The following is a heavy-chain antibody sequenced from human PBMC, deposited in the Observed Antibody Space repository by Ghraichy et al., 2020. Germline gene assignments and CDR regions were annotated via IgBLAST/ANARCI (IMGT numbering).Heavy chain of an antibody. J-gene: IGHJ6*02. V-gene: IGHV1-24*01. CDR3: ATVCSGGSCHYYYGMDV. CDR2: FDPEDDET. D-gene: IGHD2-15*01. Sequence: ASVKVSCKVSGYTLTELSMHWVRQAPGKGLEWMGGFDPEDDETIYAQKFQGRVTMTEDTSTDTAYMELSSLRSEDTAVYYCATVCSGGSCHYYYGMDVWGQGTTVTVSS. CDR1: GYTLTELS.